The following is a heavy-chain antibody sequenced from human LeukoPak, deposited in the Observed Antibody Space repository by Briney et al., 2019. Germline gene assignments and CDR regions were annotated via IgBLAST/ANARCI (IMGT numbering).Heavy chain of an antibody. CDR2: INPNSGGT. CDR1: GGTFSSYA. V-gene: IGHV1-2*04. CDR3: ARGGSSSWYRFYYGMDV. J-gene: IGHJ6*02. Sequence: GASVKVSCKASGGTFSSYAISWVRQAPGQGLEWMGWINPNSGGTNYAQKFQGWVTMTRDTSISTAYMELSRLRSDDTAVYYCARGGSSSWYRFYYGMDVWGQGTTVTVSS. D-gene: IGHD6-13*01.